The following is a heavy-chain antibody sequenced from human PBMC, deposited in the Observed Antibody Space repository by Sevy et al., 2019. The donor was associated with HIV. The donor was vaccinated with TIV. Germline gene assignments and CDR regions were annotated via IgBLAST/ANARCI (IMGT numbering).Heavy chain of an antibody. V-gene: IGHV4-34*01. CDR2: INHSGST. Sequence: SETLSLTCAVYGGSFSGYYWSWIRQPPGKGLEWIGEINHSGSTNYNPSLKSRVTISVDTSKNQSSLKLSSVTAADTAVYYCARGGGADCTNGVCYPLDYWGQGTLVTVSS. CDR1: GGSFSGYY. D-gene: IGHD2-8*01. CDR3: ARGGGADCTNGVCYPLDY. J-gene: IGHJ4*02.